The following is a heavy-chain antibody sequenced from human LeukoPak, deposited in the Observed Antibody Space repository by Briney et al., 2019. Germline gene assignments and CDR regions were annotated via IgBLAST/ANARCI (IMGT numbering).Heavy chain of an antibody. CDR2: INSDGSWT. Sequence: LSGGSLRLSCAASGNYWMHWVRQAPGKGLVWVSHINSDGSWTSYADSVKGRFTISKDNAKNTVYLQMNSLRADDTAVYYCAKCRSLSPAAAINYWGQGTLVTVSS. D-gene: IGHD2-2*01. J-gene: IGHJ4*02. V-gene: IGHV3-74*01. CDR3: AKCRSLSPAAAINY. CDR1: GNYW.